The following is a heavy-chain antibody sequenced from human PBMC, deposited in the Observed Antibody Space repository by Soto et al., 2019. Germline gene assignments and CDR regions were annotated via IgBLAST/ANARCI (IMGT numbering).Heavy chain of an antibody. CDR1: GGSIRSGGYS. CDR3: PRAPPGPAPRWGV. D-gene: IGHD3-16*01. Sequence: SETLSLTCTVSGGSIRSGGYSWSWIRQPPGQGLEWIGYIYPTGKTYYNPYLENRVTIEIDTSKNQFSLQLDSVTAADTAVYYRPRAPPGPAPRWGVWGQGTTVTVSS. J-gene: IGHJ6*02. CDR2: IYPTGKT. V-gene: IGHV4-30-2*01.